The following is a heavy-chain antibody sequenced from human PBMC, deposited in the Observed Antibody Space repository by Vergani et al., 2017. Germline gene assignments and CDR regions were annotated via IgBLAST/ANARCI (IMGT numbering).Heavy chain of an antibody. CDR1: GGSISCGSYY. CDR2: IYTSGST. D-gene: IGHD2-2*03. Sequence: QVQLQESGPGLVKPSQTLSLTCTVSGGSISCGSYYWSWIRQPXGKGLEWIGRIYTSGSTNYNPSLKSRVTISVDTSKNQFSLKLSSVTAADTAVYYCARLSGYCSSTSCYGWFDPWGQGTLVTVSS. CDR3: ARLSGYCSSTSCYGWFDP. J-gene: IGHJ5*02. V-gene: IGHV4-61*02.